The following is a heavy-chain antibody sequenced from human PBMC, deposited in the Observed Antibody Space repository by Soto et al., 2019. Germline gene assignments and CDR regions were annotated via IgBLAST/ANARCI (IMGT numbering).Heavy chain of an antibody. Sequence: QVQLVQSGAEVKKPGASVKVSCKASGYTFSSYDINWVRQATGQGLEWMGWMNPNSGNTGYAQKFQGRVTMTRNTSISTAYMELSSLRSEDTAVYYCARGVWVCSGGSCYLPDYWGQGTLVTVSS. D-gene: IGHD2-15*01. CDR3: ARGVWVCSGGSCYLPDY. CDR2: MNPNSGNT. V-gene: IGHV1-8*01. J-gene: IGHJ4*02. CDR1: GYTFSSYD.